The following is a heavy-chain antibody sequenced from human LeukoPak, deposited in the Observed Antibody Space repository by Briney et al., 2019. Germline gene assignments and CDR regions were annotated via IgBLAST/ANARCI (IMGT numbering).Heavy chain of an antibody. CDR3: ARDGMVRGVIIWDAFDI. J-gene: IGHJ3*02. D-gene: IGHD3-10*01. CDR1: GFNFDDYG. V-gene: IGHV3-20*04. Sequence: GGSLRLSCAASGFNFDDYGMSWVRHAPGKGLEWVSGINWNGDSTGYADSVKGRFTISRDNAKNSLYLQMNSLRDEDTAVYYCARDGMVRGVIIWDAFDIWGQGTMVTVSS. CDR2: INWNGDST.